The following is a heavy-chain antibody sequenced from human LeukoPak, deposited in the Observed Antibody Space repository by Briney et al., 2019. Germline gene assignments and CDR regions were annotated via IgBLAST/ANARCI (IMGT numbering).Heavy chain of an antibody. Sequence: PGGSLRLSCAASGFTFSTYAMGSVRQAPGKGLEWVSAISARGDTYYSDSVKGRFTISRDNSKNALYLQMDSLRAEDTAVYYCARHYYDNSGYYGDDYWGQGTLVTVSS. D-gene: IGHD3-22*01. CDR2: ISARGDT. CDR3: ARHYYDNSGYYGDDY. CDR1: GFTFSTYA. V-gene: IGHV3-23*01. J-gene: IGHJ4*02.